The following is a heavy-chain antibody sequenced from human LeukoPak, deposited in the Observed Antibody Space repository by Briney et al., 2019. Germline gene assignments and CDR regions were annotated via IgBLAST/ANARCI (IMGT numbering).Heavy chain of an antibody. V-gene: IGHV3-21*04. CDR2: ISSSSSYI. J-gene: IGHJ3*02. CDR3: AKDWSENRPYAFDI. D-gene: IGHD1-14*01. CDR1: GFTFSSYS. Sequence: PGGSLRLSCAASGFTFSSYSMNWVRQAPGKGLEWVSSISSSSSYIYYADSVKGRFTISRDNSKNTLYLQMNSLRAEDTAVYYCAKDWSENRPYAFDIWGQGTMVTVSS.